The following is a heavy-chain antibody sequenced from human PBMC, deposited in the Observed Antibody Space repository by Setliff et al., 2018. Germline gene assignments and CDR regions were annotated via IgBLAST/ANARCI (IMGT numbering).Heavy chain of an antibody. CDR3: ARRPYYYGSGTYLDNNNRWFDP. J-gene: IGHJ5*02. Sequence: PGESLKISCKGSGYSFSTCWIGWVRQMPGKGLEWMGIIYPGDSITRYSPSFQGQVTISVDKSINTAYLQWSSLRASDTAIYYCARRPYYYGSGTYLDNNNRWFDPWGQGTLVTSPQ. CDR2: IYPGDSIT. CDR1: GYSFSTCW. D-gene: IGHD3-10*01. V-gene: IGHV5-51*01.